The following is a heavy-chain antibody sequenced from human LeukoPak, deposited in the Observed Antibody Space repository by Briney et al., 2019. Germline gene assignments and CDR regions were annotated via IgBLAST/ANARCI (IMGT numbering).Heavy chain of an antibody. V-gene: IGHV3-23*01. CDR2: ISGSGANT. Sequence: GGSLRLSCAAPGFIFSSYAMSRVRQVPGKGLQWVSSISGSGANTYNADSVKGGFTISRDNSKNALYLQMNSLRAEDTAVYYCAKALHTDYYDSSGYYHPLDYWGQGTLVTVSS. CDR1: GFIFSSYA. J-gene: IGHJ4*02. D-gene: IGHD3-22*01. CDR3: AKALHTDYYDSSGYYHPLDY.